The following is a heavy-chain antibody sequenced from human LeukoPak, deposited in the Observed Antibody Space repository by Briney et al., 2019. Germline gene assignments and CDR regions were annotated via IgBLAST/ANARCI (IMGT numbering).Heavy chain of an antibody. J-gene: IGHJ6*02. CDR2: ISSSSSYI. Sequence: PGGSLRLSCAASGFTFSSYSMNWVRQAPGKGLEWVSSISSSSSYIYYADSVKGRFTISRDNAKNSLYLQMNSLRAEDTAVYYCARGSGGPYYYYGMDVWGQGATVTVSS. D-gene: IGHD2-15*01. V-gene: IGHV3-21*01. CDR1: GFTFSSYS. CDR3: ARGSGGPYYYYGMDV.